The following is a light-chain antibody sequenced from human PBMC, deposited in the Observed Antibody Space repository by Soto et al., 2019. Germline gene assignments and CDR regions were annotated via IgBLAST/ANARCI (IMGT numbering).Light chain of an antibody. Sequence: QSVLTQPASVSGSPGQSIAISCTGTSSDIGGYNYVSWYQQHPDKAPKLLIYDVNGRPSGVSDRFSGSKSGNTASLTISGLQDEDEADYYCSSSTSSSTYVVFGGGTKLTVL. CDR2: DVN. CDR1: SSDIGGYNY. V-gene: IGLV2-14*01. J-gene: IGLJ2*01. CDR3: SSSTSSSTYVV.